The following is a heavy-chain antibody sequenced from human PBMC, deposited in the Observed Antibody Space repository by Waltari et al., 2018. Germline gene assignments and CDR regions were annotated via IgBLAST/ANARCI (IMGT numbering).Heavy chain of an antibody. J-gene: IGHJ5*02. D-gene: IGHD6-19*01. CDR3: VRESRXNNAAGNXXDP. V-gene: IGHV3-53*04. CDR1: GFTVSSNY. Sequence: EVQLVESGXGLVRPGGSLRLSCAXSGFTVSSNYMTWVRQTPGKGLEGVSVIYSNCXTFYADSVKXRFTXSXDISXXPMXLQMNRLXXXDTGXYYCVRESRXNNAAGNXXDPWGQGTLVTVSS. CDR2: IYSNCXT.